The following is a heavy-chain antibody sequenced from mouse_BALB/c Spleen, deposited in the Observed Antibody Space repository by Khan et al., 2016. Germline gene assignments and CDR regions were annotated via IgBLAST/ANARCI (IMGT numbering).Heavy chain of an antibody. V-gene: IGHV1S81*02. CDR1: GYTFTNYY. J-gene: IGHJ2*01. CDR3: TRGLHYFDY. CDR2: INPSNGGT. Sequence: QVQLKQSGAELVKPGASVKLSCKASGYTFTNYYMYWVKQRPEQGLEWIGEINPSNGGTNFNEKFKSKATLTVDKSSSTAYMQLSSLTSEDSAVYYCTRGLHYFDYWGQGTTLTVSS.